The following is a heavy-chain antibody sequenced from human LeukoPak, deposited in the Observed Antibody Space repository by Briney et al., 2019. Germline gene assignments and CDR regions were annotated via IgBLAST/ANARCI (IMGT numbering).Heavy chain of an antibody. CDR2: IIPIFGTA. V-gene: IGHV1-69*06. CDR1: GGTFSSYA. J-gene: IGHJ5*02. D-gene: IGHD3-10*01. Sequence: GASVKVSCKASGGTFSSYAISWVRQAPGQGLEWMGGIIPIFGTANYAQKFQGRVTITADKSTSTAYMELSSLRSEDTAVYYCARANMVRGVWSVFDRNWFDPWGQGTLVTVSS. CDR3: ARANMVRGVWSVFDRNWFDP.